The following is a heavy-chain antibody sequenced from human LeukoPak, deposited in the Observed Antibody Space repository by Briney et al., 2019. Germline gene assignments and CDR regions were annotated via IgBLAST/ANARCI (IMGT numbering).Heavy chain of an antibody. CDR3: ARASRSYRDAFDI. CDR1: GYTFTGYY. CDR2: INPNSGGT. J-gene: IGHJ3*02. V-gene: IGHV1-2*02. D-gene: IGHD3-10*01. Sequence: VASVKVSCKASGYTFTGYYMHWVRQAPGQGLEWMGWINPNSGGTNYAQKFQGRVTMTRDTSISTAYMELSRLRSDDTAVYYCARASRSYRDAFDIWGQGTMVTVSS.